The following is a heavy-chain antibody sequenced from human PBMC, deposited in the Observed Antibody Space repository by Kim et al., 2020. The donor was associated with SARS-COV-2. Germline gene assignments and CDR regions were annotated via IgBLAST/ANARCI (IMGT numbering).Heavy chain of an antibody. CDR1: GFTFGDYA. J-gene: IGHJ3*02. V-gene: IGHV3-9*01. CDR2: ISWDGGSI. CDR3: AKDIGKYSSGWYHSAFDI. D-gene: IGHD6-19*01. Sequence: GGSLRLSCAASGFTFGDYAMHWVRQAPGKGLEWVSGISWDGGSIGYADSVKGRFTISRDNAKNSLYLQMNSLRAEDTALYYCAKDIGKYSSGWYHSAFDIWGQGTMVTVSS.